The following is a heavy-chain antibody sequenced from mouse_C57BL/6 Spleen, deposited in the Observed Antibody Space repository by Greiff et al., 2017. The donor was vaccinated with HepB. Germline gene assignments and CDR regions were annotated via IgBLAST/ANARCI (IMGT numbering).Heavy chain of an antibody. D-gene: IGHD1-1*02. V-gene: IGHV1-82*01. CDR1: GYAFSSSW. CDR3: ARSYYAPTDY. CDR2: IYPGDGDT. Sequence: QVQLKESGPELVKPGASVKISCKASGYAFSSSWMNWVKQRPGKGLEWIGRIYPGDGDTNYNGKFKGKATLTADKSSSTAYMQLSSLTSEDSAVYFCARSYYAPTDYWGQGTTLTVSS. J-gene: IGHJ2*01.